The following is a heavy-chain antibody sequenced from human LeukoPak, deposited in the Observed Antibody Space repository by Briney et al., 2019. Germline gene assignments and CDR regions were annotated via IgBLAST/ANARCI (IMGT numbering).Heavy chain of an antibody. D-gene: IGHD2-21*01. Sequence: PGGSLRLSCAASGVTFSSYAMSWARQAPGKGLEWVSAISGSGGRTYYADSVKGRFTLSRDSSKNTLYLQMNRLRAEDAGVYYCAKAPVTTCSGAYCYPFDYWGQGTLVTVSS. J-gene: IGHJ4*02. V-gene: IGHV3-23*01. CDR3: AKAPVTTCSGAYCYPFDY. CDR1: GVTFSSYA. CDR2: ISGSGGRT.